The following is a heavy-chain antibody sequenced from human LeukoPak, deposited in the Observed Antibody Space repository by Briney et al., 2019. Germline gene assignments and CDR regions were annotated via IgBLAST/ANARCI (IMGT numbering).Heavy chain of an antibody. CDR2: IYYSGST. V-gene: IGHV4-59*01. Sequence: KPSETLSLTCTVSGGSISSYSWSWIRQPPGKGLKWFGYIYYSGSTNYNPSLKSRVTISVDTSKNQFSLKLSSVTAADTAVYCCAREYTAMAINWFDPWGQGTLVTVSS. CDR3: AREYTAMAINWFDP. D-gene: IGHD5-18*01. CDR1: GGSISSYS. J-gene: IGHJ5*02.